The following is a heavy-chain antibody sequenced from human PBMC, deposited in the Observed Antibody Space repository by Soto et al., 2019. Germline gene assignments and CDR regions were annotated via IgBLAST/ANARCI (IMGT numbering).Heavy chain of an antibody. CDR2: IGPDGTDL. CDR1: GFTFGNFW. V-gene: IGHV3-74*03. D-gene: IGHD1-26*01. J-gene: IGHJ5*02. CDR3: ANLPWEVAPS. Sequence: GGSLRLSCSDSGFTFGNFWIHLLRQAPGKGLEGVSRIGPDGTDLVDADCVKGRVIISRDNARNTLYLQMNSLEAEDTAVYYYANLPWEVAPSWGQGTLVTVSS.